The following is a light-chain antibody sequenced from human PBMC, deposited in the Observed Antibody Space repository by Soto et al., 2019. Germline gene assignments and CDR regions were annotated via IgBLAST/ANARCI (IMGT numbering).Light chain of an antibody. Sequence: QSALTQPASVSGSPGQSITISCTGTSSDVGDYNYVSWYQQHPGKAPKLMIFEVSNRPSGVSNRFSGSKSGNTASLTISGLQAEDAADYFCTSYTSISTYVFGTGTKLTVL. CDR3: TSYTSISTYV. J-gene: IGLJ1*01. CDR2: EVS. CDR1: SSDVGDYNY. V-gene: IGLV2-14*01.